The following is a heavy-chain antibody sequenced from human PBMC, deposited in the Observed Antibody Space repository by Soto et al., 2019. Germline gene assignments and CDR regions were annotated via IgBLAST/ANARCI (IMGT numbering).Heavy chain of an antibody. Sequence: SETLSLTCTVSGGSISSYYWSWIRQPAGKGLEWIGRIYTSGSTNYNPSLKSRVTMSVDTSKNQFSLKLSSVTAADTAVYYCARGPIAYYYDSSGYNYYYYGMDVWGQGTTVTVSS. CDR1: GGSISSYY. J-gene: IGHJ6*02. D-gene: IGHD3-22*01. CDR2: IYTSGST. V-gene: IGHV4-4*07. CDR3: ARGPIAYYYDSSGYNYYYYGMDV.